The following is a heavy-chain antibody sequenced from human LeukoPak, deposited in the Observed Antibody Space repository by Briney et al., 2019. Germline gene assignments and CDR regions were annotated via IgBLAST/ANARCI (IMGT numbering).Heavy chain of an antibody. J-gene: IGHJ3*02. Sequence: PGGSLRLSCVASKFTFSSYAMSWLRQAPGQGLEWVSVILADGGRTFYADSVKGRFTISRDNSKNTLYLQMNSLRAEDTAVYYCTKRMFTSDWSAFDIWGQGTKVTVSS. D-gene: IGHD6-19*01. CDR2: ILADGGRT. V-gene: IGHV3-23*01. CDR3: TKRMFTSDWSAFDI. CDR1: KFTFSSYA.